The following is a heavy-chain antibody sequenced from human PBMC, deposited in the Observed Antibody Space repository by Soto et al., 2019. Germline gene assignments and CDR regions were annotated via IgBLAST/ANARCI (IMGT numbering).Heavy chain of an antibody. V-gene: IGHV4-34*01. Sequence: SETLSLTCAVYGGSFSGYYWSWIRQPPGKGLEWIGEINHSGSTNYNPSLKSRVTISVDTSKNQFSLKLSSVTAADTAVYYCAREYYYDSSGYYFIYYYGMDVWGQGTTVT. CDR2: INHSGST. D-gene: IGHD3-22*01. CDR1: GGSFSGYY. CDR3: AREYYYDSSGYYFIYYYGMDV. J-gene: IGHJ6*02.